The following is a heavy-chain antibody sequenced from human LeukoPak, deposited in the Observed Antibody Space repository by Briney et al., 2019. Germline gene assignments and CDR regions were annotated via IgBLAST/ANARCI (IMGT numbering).Heavy chain of an antibody. D-gene: IGHD3-22*01. CDR1: GGSFSGYY. CDR2: INHSGST. J-gene: IGHJ4*02. Sequence: LSETLSLTCAVYGGSFSGYYWSWIRQPPGKGLEWIGEINHSGSTNYNPSLKSRVTISVDTSKNQFSLKLSSVTAADTAVYYCARGRGYYYDSSGPLSLGFDYWGQGTLVTVSS. CDR3: ARGRGYYYDSSGPLSLGFDY. V-gene: IGHV4-34*01.